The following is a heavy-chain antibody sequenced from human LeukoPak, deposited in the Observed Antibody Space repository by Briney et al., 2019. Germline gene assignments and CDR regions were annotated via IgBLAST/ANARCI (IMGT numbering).Heavy chain of an antibody. CDR2: ISETI. V-gene: IGHV3-48*04. CDR1: GFVFSRDN. J-gene: IGHJ4*02. CDR3: VREVGRPKTFYFDS. D-gene: IGHD3-16*01. Sequence: GGSLRLSCIASGFVFSRDNMNWVRQAPGKGLEWVAHISETIYYADSVQGRFTISRDNAKNSLYLQMSNLRVDDTAMYYCVREVGRPKTFYFDSWGRGTPVTVSS.